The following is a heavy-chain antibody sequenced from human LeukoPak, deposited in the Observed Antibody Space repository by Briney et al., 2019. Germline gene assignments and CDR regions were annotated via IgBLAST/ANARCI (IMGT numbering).Heavy chain of an antibody. Sequence: SETLSLTCTVSGGSISSSSYYWDWIRQPPGKGLEWIGFIYYSGSTYCNRSLKSRVTISVDTSKNQFSLKLSSVTAADTAVYYCARRSGRDGYNLGFDYWGQGTLVTVSS. J-gene: IGHJ4*02. CDR1: GGSISSSSYY. CDR3: ARRSGRDGYNLGFDY. CDR2: IYYSGST. D-gene: IGHD5-24*01. V-gene: IGHV4-39*01.